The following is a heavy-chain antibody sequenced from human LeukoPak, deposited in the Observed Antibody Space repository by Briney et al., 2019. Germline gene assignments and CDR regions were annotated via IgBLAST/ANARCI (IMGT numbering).Heavy chain of an antibody. CDR3: ARARVMWDIVVVVAAKYFDY. V-gene: IGHV4-34*01. J-gene: IGHJ4*02. D-gene: IGHD2-15*01. CDR2: INXSXST. Sequence: XEINXSXSTNYHPSLKSRVKISVDPSKNKFSLKLSFVTAADTAVYYCARARVMWDIVVVVAAKYFDYWGQGTLVTVSS.